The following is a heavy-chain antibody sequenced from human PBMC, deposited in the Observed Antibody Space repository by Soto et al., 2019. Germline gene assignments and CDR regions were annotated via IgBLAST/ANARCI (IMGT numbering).Heavy chain of an antibody. D-gene: IGHD2-8*02. CDR2: IIPIFGTA. CDR1: GGTFSSYA. CDR3: ASTWYY. Sequence: GAPVKVSCKDSGGTFSSYAISWVRQAPGQGLEWMGGIIPIFGTANYAQKFQGRVTITADESTSTAYMELSSLRSEDTVVYYCASTWYYWGQVTLVTVSS. J-gene: IGHJ4*02. V-gene: IGHV1-69*13.